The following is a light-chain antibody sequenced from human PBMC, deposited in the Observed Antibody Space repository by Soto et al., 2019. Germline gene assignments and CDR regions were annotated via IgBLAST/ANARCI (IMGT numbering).Light chain of an antibody. V-gene: IGKV1-39*01. CDR2: AAS. Sequence: DIQMTQSPSSLSASVGDRVTITCRASQSIRSYLNWYQQKPGKAPKLLIYAASSLQSGVPSRFSGSGSGTDFSLTIISLQPEDFATYYCQQRYCTPGITFGPGTKVDIK. CDR3: QQRYCTPGIT. CDR1: QSIRSY. J-gene: IGKJ3*01.